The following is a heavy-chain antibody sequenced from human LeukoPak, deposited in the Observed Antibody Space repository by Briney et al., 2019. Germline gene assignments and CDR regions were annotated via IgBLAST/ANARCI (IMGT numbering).Heavy chain of an antibody. Sequence: SETLSLTCAVSGGSISSGGYSWSWIRQPPGKGLEWIGYIYHSGSTYYNPSLKSRVTISVDTSKNQFSLKLSSVTAADTAVYYCARDPGHSGSYYSGYYYYGMDVWGQGTTVTVSS. V-gene: IGHV4-30-2*05. J-gene: IGHJ6*02. CDR1: GGSISSGGYS. CDR3: ARDPGHSGSYYSGYYYYGMDV. CDR2: IYHSGST. D-gene: IGHD1-26*01.